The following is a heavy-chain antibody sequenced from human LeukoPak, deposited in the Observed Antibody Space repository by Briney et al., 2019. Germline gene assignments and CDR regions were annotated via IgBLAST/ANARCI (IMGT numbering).Heavy chain of an antibody. CDR2: LSGSGTAT. V-gene: IGHV3-23*01. Sequence: GGSLRLSCEASEFTFSRFAMSWIRQPPGTGLEGVATLSGSGTATYYADSVKGRFTTSRDNSKDTLYLQMDNLRADDTAVYYCAKHLGSHSFLFYYMDVWGKGTSVIVSS. J-gene: IGHJ6*03. CDR3: AKHLGSHSFLFYYMDV. CDR1: EFTFSRFA. D-gene: IGHD2-21*01.